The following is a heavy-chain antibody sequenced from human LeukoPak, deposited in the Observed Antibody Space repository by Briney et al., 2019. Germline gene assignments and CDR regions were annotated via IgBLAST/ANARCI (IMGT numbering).Heavy chain of an antibody. Sequence: SETLSLTCTVSGGSISSYYWSWIRQPPGKGLERIGYIYYSGSTNYNPSLKSRVTISVDTSKNQFSLKLSSVTAADTAVYYCARLRELVPDYWGQGTLVTVSS. J-gene: IGHJ4*02. CDR3: ARLRELVPDY. CDR1: GGSISSYY. V-gene: IGHV4-59*08. D-gene: IGHD1-26*01. CDR2: IYYSGST.